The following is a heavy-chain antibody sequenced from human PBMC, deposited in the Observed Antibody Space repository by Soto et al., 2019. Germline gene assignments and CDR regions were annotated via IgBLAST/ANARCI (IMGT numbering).Heavy chain of an antibody. Sequence: ESGGDLVQPGGSLRLSCVGSGFTFSIYQMNWVRQAPGKGLEWVSFIDSSGSTLHYADSVKGRFTISRDNAQNSLYLQMNSLRAEDTAVYYCARNADGHFDYWGQGTLVTVSS. CDR3: ARNADGHFDY. CDR1: GFTFSIYQ. V-gene: IGHV3-48*03. CDR2: IDSSGSTL. J-gene: IGHJ4*02.